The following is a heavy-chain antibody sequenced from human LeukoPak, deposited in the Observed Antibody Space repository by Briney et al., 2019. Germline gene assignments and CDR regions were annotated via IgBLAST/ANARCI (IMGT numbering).Heavy chain of an antibody. CDR2: IYYSGST. CDR3: ARADYDILTGYQYGMDV. Sequence: SQTLSLTCTVSGGSISSGGYYWGWIRQHPGKGLGWIGYIYYSGSTYYNPSLKSRVTISVGTSKNQFSLKLSSVTAADTAVYYCARADYDILTGYQYGMDVWGQGTTVTVSS. D-gene: IGHD3-9*01. J-gene: IGHJ6*02. V-gene: IGHV4-31*03. CDR1: GGSISSGGYY.